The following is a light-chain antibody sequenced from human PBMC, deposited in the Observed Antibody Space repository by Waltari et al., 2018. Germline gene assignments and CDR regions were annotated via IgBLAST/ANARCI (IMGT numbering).Light chain of an antibody. Sequence: EIVLTQSPATLSLSPGERATLSCRASQSVSRYLAWYQQKPGQALMLLIYDASNRATGIPARFSGSGSGTDFTLTISSLEPEDFAIYYCQQRTSWPAITFGQGTRLEIK. CDR2: DAS. V-gene: IGKV3-11*01. CDR3: QQRTSWPAIT. J-gene: IGKJ5*01. CDR1: QSVSRY.